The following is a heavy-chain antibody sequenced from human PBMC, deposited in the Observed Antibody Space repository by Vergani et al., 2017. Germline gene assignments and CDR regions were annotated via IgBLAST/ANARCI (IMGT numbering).Heavy chain of an antibody. D-gene: IGHD3-22*01. V-gene: IGHV3-49*05. J-gene: IGHJ4*02. CDR1: GFTFGDYA. Sequence: EVQLVESGGGLVKPGRSLRLSCTASGFTFGDYAMSWFRQAPGKGLEWVGFIRSKAYGGTTEYAASVKGRFTISRDDSKSIAYLQMNSLRAEDTAVYYCAKQMGSGYYYVSKAAITYWGQGTLVTVSS. CDR2: IRSKAYGGTT. CDR3: AKQMGSGYYYVSKAAITY.